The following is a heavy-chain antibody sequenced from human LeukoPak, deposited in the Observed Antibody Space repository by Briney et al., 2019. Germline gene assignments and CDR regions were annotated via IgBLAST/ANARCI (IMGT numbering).Heavy chain of an antibody. V-gene: IGHV1-18*01. CDR2: ISAYNGNT. J-gene: IGHJ4*02. Sequence: ASVKDSCKASGYTFTSYGISWVRQAPGQGLEWMGWISAYNGNTNYAQKLQGRVTMTTDTSTSTAYMELRSLRSDDTAVYYCARDVPRRYYFDYWGQGTLVTVSS. D-gene: IGHD1-26*01. CDR1: GYTFTSYG. CDR3: ARDVPRRYYFDY.